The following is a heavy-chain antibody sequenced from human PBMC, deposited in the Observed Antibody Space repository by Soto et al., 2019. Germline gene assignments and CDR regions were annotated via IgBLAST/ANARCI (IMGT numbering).Heavy chain of an antibody. CDR2: IYYSGST. V-gene: IGHV4-59*01. J-gene: IGHJ4*02. Sequence: SETLSITCTVSGDSMSSYYWSWIRQPPGKGLEWIGYIYYSGSTTYNPSLRSRVTMSVDTSKNQFSLRLSSVTAADTAVYYCARAKSNYQTFDHWGQGSQVTVSS. CDR1: GDSMSSYY. CDR3: ARAKSNYQTFDH. D-gene: IGHD4-4*01.